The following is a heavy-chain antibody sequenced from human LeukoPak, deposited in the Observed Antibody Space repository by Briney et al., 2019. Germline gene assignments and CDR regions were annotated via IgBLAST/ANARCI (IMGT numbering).Heavy chain of an antibody. CDR1: GFTFSSYW. J-gene: IGHJ5*02. CDR3: ARDDCSSISCYHNWFDP. V-gene: IGHV3-7*01. CDR2: IKQDGSEK. Sequence: PGGSLRLSCAASGFTFSSYWMSWVRQAPGKGLEWVANIKQDGSEKYYVDSVKGRFTISRDNAKNSLYLQMNSLRAEDTAVYYCARDDCSSISCYHNWFDPWGQGTLVAGSS. D-gene: IGHD2-2*01.